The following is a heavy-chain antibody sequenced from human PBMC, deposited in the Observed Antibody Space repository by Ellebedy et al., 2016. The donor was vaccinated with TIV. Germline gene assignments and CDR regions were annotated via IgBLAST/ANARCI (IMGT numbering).Heavy chain of an antibody. V-gene: IGHV1-8*01. CDR3: ARGRRSTWIQLWREGYHYYYYGMDV. Sequence: AASVKVSCKASGYTFTSYDINWVRQATGQGLEWMGWMNPNSGNTGYAQKFQGRVTMTRNTSISTAYMELSSLRSEDTAVYYCARGRRSTWIQLWREGYHYYYYGMDVWGQGTTVTVSS. CDR1: GYTFTSYD. J-gene: IGHJ6*02. CDR2: MNPNSGNT. D-gene: IGHD5-18*01.